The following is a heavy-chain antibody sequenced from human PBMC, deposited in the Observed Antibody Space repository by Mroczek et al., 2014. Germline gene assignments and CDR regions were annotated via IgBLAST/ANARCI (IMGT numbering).Heavy chain of an antibody. V-gene: IGHV4-31*03. Sequence: QVQLQEWGPGLVKPSQTLSVTCTVSGGSISSGGYYWSWIRQHPGKGLEWIGYIYYSGSTYYNPSLKSRVTISVDTSKNQFSLKLTSVTAADTAVYYCARYSSVVVAATPRKNWFDPWGQGTLVTVSS. CDR1: GGSISSGGYY. J-gene: IGHJ5*02. CDR3: ARYSSVVVAATPRKNWFDP. D-gene: IGHD2-15*01. CDR2: IYYSGST.